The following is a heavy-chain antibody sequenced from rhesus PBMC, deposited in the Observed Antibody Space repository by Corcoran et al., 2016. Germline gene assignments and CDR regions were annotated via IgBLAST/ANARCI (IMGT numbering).Heavy chain of an antibody. D-gene: IGHD4-23*01. CDR1: GSTSPAYS. CDR3: ALGSNYGTYFDY. CDR2: VDPEDGEA. J-gene: IGHJ4*01. V-gene: IGHV1-111*02. Sequence: EVQLVQSGAEVKKPGASVKISCKASGSTSPAYSLHWVRQAPGKGLEWMGRVDPEDGEAIHAQKFQDRVTITADTSTDTAYMELSSLRSEDTAVYYCALGSNYGTYFDYWGQGVLVTVSS.